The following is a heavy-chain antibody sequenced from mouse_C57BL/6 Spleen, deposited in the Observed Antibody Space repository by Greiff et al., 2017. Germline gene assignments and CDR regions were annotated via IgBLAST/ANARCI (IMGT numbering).Heavy chain of an antibody. J-gene: IGHJ3*01. Sequence: QVQLKESGAELVRPGTSVKVSCKASGYAFTNYLIEWVKQRPGQGLEWIGVINPGSGGTNYNEKFKGKATLTADKSSSTAYMQLSSLTSEDSAVYFCAYYDYDWFAYWGQGTLVTVSA. CDR2: INPGSGGT. D-gene: IGHD2-4*01. V-gene: IGHV1-54*01. CDR3: AYYDYDWFAY. CDR1: GYAFTNYL.